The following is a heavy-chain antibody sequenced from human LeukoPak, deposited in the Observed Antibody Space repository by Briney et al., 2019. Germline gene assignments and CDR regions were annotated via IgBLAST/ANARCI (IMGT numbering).Heavy chain of an antibody. CDR2: IIPIFGTA. J-gene: IGHJ6*02. V-gene: IGHV1-69*13. CDR1: GGTFSSYA. CDR3: ARPLNWNDGYYGMDV. D-gene: IGHD1-1*01. Sequence: SVTVSCKASGGTFSSYAISWVRQAPGQGLEWMGGIIPIFGTANYAQKFQGRVTITADESTSTAYMELSSLRSEDTAVYYCARPLNWNDGYYGMDVWGQGTTVTVSS.